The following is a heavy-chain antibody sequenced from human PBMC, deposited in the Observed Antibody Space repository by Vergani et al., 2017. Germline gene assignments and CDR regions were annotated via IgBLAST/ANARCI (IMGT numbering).Heavy chain of an antibody. CDR1: GGSFTSYH. J-gene: IGHJ6*03. V-gene: IGHV4-34*01. CDR2: IDHTGRL. CDR3: ARVNTETNGHLYYYYYMDV. Sequence: QVQLQQWGGGLLKPSETLSLTCVVNGGSFTSYHWTWIRQSPGEELEWVGDIDHTGRLDYNPSLKSRLTMSVDKSRNQFSLTLNSVTATDTAIYFCARVNTETNGHLYYYYYMDVWGQGTAVTVS. D-gene: IGHD4-11*01.